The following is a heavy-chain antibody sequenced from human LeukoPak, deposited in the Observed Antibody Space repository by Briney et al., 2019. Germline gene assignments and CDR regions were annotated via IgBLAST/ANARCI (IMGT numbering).Heavy chain of an antibody. J-gene: IGHJ4*02. D-gene: IGHD1-26*01. CDR2: ISNTGTTI. CDR3: ARDNSGAYGN. V-gene: IGHV3-11*01. CDR1: GFPFSDYY. Sequence: GGSLRLSCVASGFPFSDYYMMWIRQAPGKGLEWVSYISNTGTTIYYADSVKGRFTISRDNAKNSLYLQMNSLRAEDTAVYCCARDNSGAYGNSGQGTLVTVSS.